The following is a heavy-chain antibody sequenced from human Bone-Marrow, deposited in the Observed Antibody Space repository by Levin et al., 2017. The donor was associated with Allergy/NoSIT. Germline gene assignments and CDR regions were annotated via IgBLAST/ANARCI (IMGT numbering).Heavy chain of an antibody. D-gene: IGHD6-13*01. V-gene: IGHV1-2*02. Sequence: ASVKVSCSVSGYTLSDYYIHWIRKTPGQGLDWIGWIDPTHGGTQFSEKFHDRLVLTRNSSINTAYMELGKLRSGDTALYYCARGGASSNDYWGRGTLVTVSS. J-gene: IGHJ4*02. CDR3: ARGGASSNDY. CDR2: IDPTHGGT. CDR1: GYTLSDYY.